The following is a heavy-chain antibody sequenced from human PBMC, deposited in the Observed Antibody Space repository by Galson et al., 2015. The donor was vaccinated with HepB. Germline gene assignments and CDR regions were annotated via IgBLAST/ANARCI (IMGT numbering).Heavy chain of an antibody. CDR1: GYTFTSYY. CDR2: INPSGGST. CDR3: AREGDSGYDASYYYYGMDV. D-gene: IGHD5-12*01. Sequence: SVKVSCKASGYTFTSYYMHWVRQAPGQGLEWMGIINPSGGSTSYAQKLQGRVTMTRDTSTSTVYMELSSLRSEDTAAYYCAREGDSGYDASYYYYGMDVWGQGTTVTVSS. V-gene: IGHV1-46*04. J-gene: IGHJ6*02.